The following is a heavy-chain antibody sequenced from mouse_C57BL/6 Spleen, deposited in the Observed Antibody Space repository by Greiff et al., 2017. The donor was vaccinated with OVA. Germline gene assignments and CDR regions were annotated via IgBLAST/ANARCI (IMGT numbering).Heavy chain of an antibody. D-gene: IGHD1-1*01. Sequence: EVKLMESGGGLVKPGGSLKLSCAASGFTFSSYAMSWVRQTPEKRLEWVATISDGGSYTYYPDNVKGRFTISRDNAKNNLYLQMSHLKSEDTAMYYCARDRLDGSSYFDYWGQGTTLTVSS. CDR3: ARDRLDGSSYFDY. CDR1: GFTFSSYA. J-gene: IGHJ2*01. V-gene: IGHV5-4*01. CDR2: ISDGGSYT.